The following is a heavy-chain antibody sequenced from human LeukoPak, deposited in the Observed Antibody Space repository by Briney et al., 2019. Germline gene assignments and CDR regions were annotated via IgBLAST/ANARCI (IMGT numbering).Heavy chain of an antibody. CDR3: ARARLVVTAAFDI. J-gene: IGHJ3*02. CDR2: ISSSGSTI. V-gene: IGHV3-48*03. CDR1: GFTFSSYE. Sequence: GGSLRLSCAAPGFTFSSYEMNWVRQAPGKGLEWVSYISSSGSTIYYADSVKGRFTISRDNAKNSLYLQMNSLRAEDTAVYYCARARLVVTAAFDIWGQGTMVTVSS. D-gene: IGHD2-21*02.